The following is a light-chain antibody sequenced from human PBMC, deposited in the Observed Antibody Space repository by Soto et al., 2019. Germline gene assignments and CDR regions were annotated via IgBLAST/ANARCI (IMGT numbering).Light chain of an antibody. CDR2: VAS. CDR1: QSVSSN. V-gene: IGKV3-15*01. Sequence: EIVMTQSPATLSVSPGERATLSCRASQSVSSNLAWYQQKPGQAPMLLIFVASTRDTGIPARFSGSGSGTEFTLTISSLQSEDFAVYYCQQYNNWPWTFCQGTKVEIK. CDR3: QQYNNWPWT. J-gene: IGKJ1*01.